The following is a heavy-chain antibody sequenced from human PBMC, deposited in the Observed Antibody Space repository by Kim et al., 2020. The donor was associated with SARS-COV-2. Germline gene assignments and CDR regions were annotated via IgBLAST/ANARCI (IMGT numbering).Heavy chain of an antibody. CDR1: GYTFTSYA. CDR2: INAGNGNT. V-gene: IGHV1-3*01. D-gene: IGHD2-15*01. J-gene: IGHJ6*02. Sequence: ASVKVSCKASGYTFTSYAMHWVRQAPGQRLEWMGWINAGNGNTKYSQKFQGRVTITRDTSASTAYMELSSLRSEDTAVYYCARDTLSGGSCYNCYYYGMDVWGQGTTVTVSS. CDR3: ARDTLSGGSCYNCYYYGMDV.